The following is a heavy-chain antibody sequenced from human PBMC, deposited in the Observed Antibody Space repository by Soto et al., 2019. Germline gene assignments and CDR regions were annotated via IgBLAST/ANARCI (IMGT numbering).Heavy chain of an antibody. J-gene: IGHJ5*02. CDR3: AQTPYYDSSGYYLANWFDP. CDR2: IYYSGST. Sequence: QLLESGPGLVKPSETLSLTCTVSGGSISSSSYYWGWIRQPPGKGLEWIGSIYYSGSTYYNPSLKSRVTISVDTSKNQFSLKLSSVTAADTAVYYCAQTPYYDSSGYYLANWFDPWGQGTLVTVSS. V-gene: IGHV4-39*01. D-gene: IGHD3-22*01. CDR1: GGSISSSSYY.